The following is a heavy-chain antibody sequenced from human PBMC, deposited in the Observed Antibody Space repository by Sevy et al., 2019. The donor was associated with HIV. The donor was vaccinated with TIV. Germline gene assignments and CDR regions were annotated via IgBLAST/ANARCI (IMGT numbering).Heavy chain of an antibody. J-gene: IGHJ5*02. CDR2: VYYSGST. CDR1: GGPMTTYY. CDR3: AKGFYGAFDP. Sequence: SETLSLTCTVSGGPMTTYYWSWLRQPPGKGLEWIGYVYYSGSTNYNPSLKSRVTISVDTSKNQFSLKLTSVTAADTAVYYCAKGFYGAFDPWGQGTLVTISS. D-gene: IGHD4-17*01. V-gene: IGHV4-59*03.